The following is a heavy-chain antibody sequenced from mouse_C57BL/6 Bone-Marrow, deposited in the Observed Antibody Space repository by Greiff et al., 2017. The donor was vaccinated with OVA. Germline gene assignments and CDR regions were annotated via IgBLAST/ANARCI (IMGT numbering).Heavy chain of an antibody. CDR1: GYTFTSYG. J-gene: IGHJ2*01. V-gene: IGHV1-81*01. Sequence: QVQLKESGAELARPGASVKLSCKASGYTFTSYGISWVKQRTGQGLEWIGEIYPRSGNTYYNEKFKGKATLTADKSSSTAYMELRSLTSEDSAVYFCVTARVTTSFDYWGQGTTLTVSS. CDR3: VTARVTTSFDY. D-gene: IGHD2-2*01. CDR2: IYPRSGNT.